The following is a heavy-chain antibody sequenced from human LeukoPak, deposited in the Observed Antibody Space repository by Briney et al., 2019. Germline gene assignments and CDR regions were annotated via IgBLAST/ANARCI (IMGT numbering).Heavy chain of an antibody. Sequence: SETLSLTCTVSGGSISSYYWSWIRQPPGKGLEWIGHIYYSGSTNYNPSLKSRVTISVDTSKNQFSLKLSSVTAADTAVYYCARHTAYSNLLDYWGQGTLVTVSS. CDR1: GGSISSYY. CDR2: IYYSGST. V-gene: IGHV4-59*08. CDR3: ARHTAYSNLLDY. D-gene: IGHD6-13*01. J-gene: IGHJ4*02.